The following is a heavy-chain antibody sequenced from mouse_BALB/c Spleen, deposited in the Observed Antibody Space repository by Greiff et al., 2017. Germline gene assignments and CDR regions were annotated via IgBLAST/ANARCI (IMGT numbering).Heavy chain of an antibody. CDR1: GFTFSSFG. Sequence: EVKLIESGGGLVQPGGSRKLSCAASGFTFSSFGMHWVRQAPEKGLEWVAYISSGSSTIYYADTVKGRFTISRDNPKNTLFLQMTSLRSEDTAMYYCARGGYGNDYYAMDYWGQGTSVTVSS. CDR2: ISSGSSTI. J-gene: IGHJ4*01. D-gene: IGHD2-10*02. CDR3: ARGGYGNDYYAMDY. V-gene: IGHV5-17*02.